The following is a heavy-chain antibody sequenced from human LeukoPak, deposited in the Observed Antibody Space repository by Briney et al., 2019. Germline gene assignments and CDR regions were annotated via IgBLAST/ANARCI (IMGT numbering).Heavy chain of an antibody. Sequence: PGASVKVSCKASGYSLTSYDINWVRQATGQGLEWMGWMNPNSGNTGYAQKFQGRVTMTRNTSISTAYMELRSLRSEDTAVYYCARSGYDDIVVVAAWYFDLWGRGTLVTVSS. CDR3: ARSGYDDIVVVAAWYFDL. J-gene: IGHJ2*01. CDR2: MNPNSGNT. D-gene: IGHD2-15*01. V-gene: IGHV1-8*01. CDR1: GYSLTSYD.